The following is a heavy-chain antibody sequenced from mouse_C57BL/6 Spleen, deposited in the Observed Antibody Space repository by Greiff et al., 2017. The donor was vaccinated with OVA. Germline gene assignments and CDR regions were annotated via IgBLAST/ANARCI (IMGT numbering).Heavy chain of an antibody. J-gene: IGHJ4*01. CDR3: AREGETIYYGNLYAMDY. V-gene: IGHV1-39*01. CDR2: INPNYGTT. CDR1: GYSFTDYN. D-gene: IGHD2-1*01. Sequence: EVQLQQSGPELVKPGASVKISCKASGYSFTDYNMNWVKQSNGKSLEWIGVINPNYGTTSYNQKFKGKATLTVDQSSSTAYMQLNSLTSEDSAVYYCAREGETIYYGNLYAMDYWGQGTSVTVSS.